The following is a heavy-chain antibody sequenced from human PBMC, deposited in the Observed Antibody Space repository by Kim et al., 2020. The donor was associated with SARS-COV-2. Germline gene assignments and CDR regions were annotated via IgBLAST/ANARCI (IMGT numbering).Heavy chain of an antibody. V-gene: IGHV3-30*04. J-gene: IGHJ6*04. CDR2: ISYDGSNK. CDR1: GFTFSSYA. D-gene: IGHD5-18*01. CDR3: ARDANRGYRYGWTYRYYGLDV. Sequence: GGSLRLSCAASGFTFSSYAMYWVRQAPGKGLEWVAVISYDGSNKNYADSVKGRFTISRDNSKNTLYLQMNSLRGEDTAVFYCARDANRGYRYGWTYRYYGLDVWGKGTRVTVSS.